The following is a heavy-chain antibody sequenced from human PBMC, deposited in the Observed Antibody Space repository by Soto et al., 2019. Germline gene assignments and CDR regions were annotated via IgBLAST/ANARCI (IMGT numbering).Heavy chain of an antibody. V-gene: IGHV4-31*03. Sequence: QVQLQESGPGLVKPSQTLSLTCTVSGGSISSGGYYWSWIRQHPGKGLEWIGYIYYSGRTYYNPYLKSRVTISVDTSKNQCSLKLSSVTAADKDVYYCARDIVVVPAAMRNDAFDIWGQGTMVTVSS. J-gene: IGHJ3*02. CDR3: ARDIVVVPAAMRNDAFDI. D-gene: IGHD2-2*01. CDR2: IYYSGRT. CDR1: GGSISSGGYY.